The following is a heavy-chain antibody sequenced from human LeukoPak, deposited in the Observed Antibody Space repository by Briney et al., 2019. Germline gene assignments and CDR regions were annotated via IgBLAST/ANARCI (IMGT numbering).Heavy chain of an antibody. CDR2: VNESGGT. J-gene: IGHJ5*02. Sequence: SETLSLTCAVYIDSFSNYHWNGFRQPPPRGREGIGEVNESGGTNISPSLRSRVILSVDTSKNQFSLKLISVTVADTAIYYCARGQGATVPQVGKNWFDPWGQGTRVTVSS. V-gene: IGHV4-34*01. CDR1: IDSFSNYH. D-gene: IGHD1-26*01. CDR3: ARGQGATVPQVGKNWFDP.